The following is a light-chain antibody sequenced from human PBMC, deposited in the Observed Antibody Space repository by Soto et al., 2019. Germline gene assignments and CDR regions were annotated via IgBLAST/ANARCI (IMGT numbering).Light chain of an antibody. V-gene: IGKV3-15*01. CDR1: QSVSSK. Sequence: EIVMTQSPAALSVSPGERASLSCRASQSVSSKLAWYQQKPGQPPRLLIYDASTRAPGITDRLSGSESGTEFTLTISSLRSEDFAVYYCQQYNDWPFTFGQGTKLEIK. CDR2: DAS. J-gene: IGKJ2*01. CDR3: QQYNDWPFT.